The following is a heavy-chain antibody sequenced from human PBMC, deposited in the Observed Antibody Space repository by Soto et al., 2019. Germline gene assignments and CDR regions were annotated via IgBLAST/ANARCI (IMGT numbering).Heavy chain of an antibody. Sequence: PGGSLRLSCAASGFTFSSYWMSWVRQAPGKGLEWVANIKQDGSEKYYVDSVKGRFTISRDNAKNSLYLQMNSLRAGDTAVYYCARDVDSSSYWYYYYYGMDVWGQGTTVTVSS. CDR3: ARDVDSSSYWYYYYYGMDV. J-gene: IGHJ6*02. V-gene: IGHV3-7*01. CDR2: IKQDGSEK. D-gene: IGHD6-6*01. CDR1: GFTFSSYW.